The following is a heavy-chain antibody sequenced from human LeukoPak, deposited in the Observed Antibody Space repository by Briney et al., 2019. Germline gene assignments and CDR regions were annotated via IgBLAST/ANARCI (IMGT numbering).Heavy chain of an antibody. CDR1: GFTFSSYS. Sequence: GGSLRLSCAASGFTFSSYSMNWVRQAPGKGLEWVSSISSSSSYIYYADSVKGRFTISRDNAKNSLYLQMNSLRAEDTAVYYCARQLIAAAGDDAFDIWGQGTMVTLSS. CDR3: ARQLIAAAGDDAFDI. D-gene: IGHD6-13*01. J-gene: IGHJ3*02. CDR2: ISSSSSYI. V-gene: IGHV3-21*01.